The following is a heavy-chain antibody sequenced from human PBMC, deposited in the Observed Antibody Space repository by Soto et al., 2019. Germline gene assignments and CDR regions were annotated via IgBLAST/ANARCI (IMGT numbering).Heavy chain of an antibody. V-gene: IGHV3-30*18. CDR3: AKGPAIVLVPAAINYYYGMDV. CDR2: ISYDGSNK. Sequence: QVQLVESGGGVVQPGRSLRLSCAASGFTFSSYGMHWVRQAPGKGLEWVAVISYDGSNKYYADSVKGRFTISRDNSKNTLYLQMNSLRAEDTAVYYCAKGPAIVLVPAAINYYYGMDVWGQGTKVTLSS. D-gene: IGHD2-2*01. J-gene: IGHJ6*02. CDR1: GFTFSSYG.